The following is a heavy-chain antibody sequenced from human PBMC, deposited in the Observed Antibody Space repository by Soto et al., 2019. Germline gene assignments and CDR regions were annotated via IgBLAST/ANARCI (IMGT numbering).Heavy chain of an antibody. D-gene: IGHD4-17*01. CDR3: AGGVLRCFSLDY. J-gene: IGHJ4*02. CDR1: GGSVSSGSYY. V-gene: IGHV4-61*01. CDR2: IYYSGST. Sequence: QVQLQESGPGLVKPSETLSLTCTVSGGSVSSGSYYWSWIRQPQGKGLEWIGYIYYSGSTNYNPSLKSRVTISVDTSKNRFSRKLSCVTASDTAVYYCAGGVLRCFSLDYWGQGTLVTVSS.